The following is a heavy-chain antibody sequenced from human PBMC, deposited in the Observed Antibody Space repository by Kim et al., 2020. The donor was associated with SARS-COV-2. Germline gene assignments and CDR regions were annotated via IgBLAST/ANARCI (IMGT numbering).Heavy chain of an antibody. J-gene: IGHJ6*02. CDR2: VYYSGSL. CDR1: GASISSATFY. D-gene: IGHD1-26*01. V-gene: IGHV4-39*01. CDR3: AGRWRSSVDAMDI. Sequence: SETLSLTCTVSGASISSATFYWAWIRQPPGKGLEWIGTVYYSGSLYYNPSLKSRVTISIDTSKNQFSLKVSSVTAADTAVYYCAGRWRSSVDAMDIWGQGTTVTVSS.